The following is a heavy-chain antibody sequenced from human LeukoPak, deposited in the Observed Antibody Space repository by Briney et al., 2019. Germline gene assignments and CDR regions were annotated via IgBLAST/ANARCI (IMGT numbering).Heavy chain of an antibody. D-gene: IGHD1-26*01. V-gene: IGHV3-9*01. J-gene: IGHJ4*02. CDR1: RLTFDDYA. Sequence: SLSLSCAPSRLTFDDYAIHWVRQGPEGGLEWVSGISWNSGSIDYAESVKGRFTIYRDNAKNSLYLQMNSLRPEDTALYYCAKGTGRYWTFFDYWGRGTLVTVST. CDR3: AKGTGRYWTFFDY. CDR2: ISWNSGSI.